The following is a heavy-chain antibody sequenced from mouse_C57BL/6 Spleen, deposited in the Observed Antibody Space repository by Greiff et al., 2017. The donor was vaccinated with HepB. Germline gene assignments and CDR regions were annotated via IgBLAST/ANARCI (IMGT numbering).Heavy chain of an antibody. Sequence: QVQLQQSGAELVKPGASVKISCKASGYAFSSYWMNWVKQRPGKGLEWIGQIYPGDGDTNYNGKFKGKATLTADKSSSTAYMQLSSLTSEDSAVYFCARKGPYYSNYEGAMDYWGQGTSVTVSS. J-gene: IGHJ4*01. CDR3: ARKGPYYSNYEGAMDY. V-gene: IGHV1-80*01. CDR2: IYPGDGDT. D-gene: IGHD2-5*01. CDR1: GYAFSSYW.